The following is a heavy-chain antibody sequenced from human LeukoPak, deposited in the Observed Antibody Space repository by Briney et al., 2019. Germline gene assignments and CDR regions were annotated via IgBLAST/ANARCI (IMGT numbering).Heavy chain of an antibody. J-gene: IGHJ4*02. CDR2: ISSSSSTI. D-gene: IGHD3-3*01. CDR3: ARDGDFWSGYPFFDY. Sequence: GGSLRLSCAASGFTFSSYCMNCVRQPPGKGLEWVSYISSSSSTIYYADSVKGRFTISRDNAKNSLYLQMNSLRAEDTAVYYCARDGDFWSGYPFFDYWGQGTLVTVSS. CDR1: GFTFSSYC. V-gene: IGHV3-48*01.